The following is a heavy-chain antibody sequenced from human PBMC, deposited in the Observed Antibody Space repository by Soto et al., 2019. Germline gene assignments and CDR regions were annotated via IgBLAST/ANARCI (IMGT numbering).Heavy chain of an antibody. Sequence: ASVKVSCKASGYTFTSYGISWVRQAPGQGLEWMGWISAYNGNTNYAQKLQGRVTMTTDTSTSTAYMELRSLRSDDTAVYYCASRGVVPAAIRPVNYYYGMDVWGQGTTVTVSS. CDR2: ISAYNGNT. CDR3: ASRGVVPAAIRPVNYYYGMDV. CDR1: GYTFTSYG. J-gene: IGHJ6*02. V-gene: IGHV1-18*01. D-gene: IGHD2-2*02.